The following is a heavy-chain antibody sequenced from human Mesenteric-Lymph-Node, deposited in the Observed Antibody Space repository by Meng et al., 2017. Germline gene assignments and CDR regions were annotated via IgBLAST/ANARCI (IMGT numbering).Heavy chain of an antibody. Sequence: ASVKVSCKASGYTFTSYYMHWVRQAPGQGREWMGIINPSGGSTSYAQKFQGRVTITADESTSTAYMELSSLRSEDTAVYYCARDGSSWYGVDYWGQGTLVTVSS. CDR3: ARDGSSWYGVDY. J-gene: IGHJ4*02. CDR1: GYTFTSYY. V-gene: IGHV1-46*01. D-gene: IGHD6-13*01. CDR2: INPSGGST.